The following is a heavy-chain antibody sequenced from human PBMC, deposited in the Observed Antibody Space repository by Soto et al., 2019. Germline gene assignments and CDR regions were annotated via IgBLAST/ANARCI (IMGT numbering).Heavy chain of an antibody. CDR2: IKQDGSEK. V-gene: IGHV3-7*01. Sequence: GGSLRLSCAASGFTFSSYWMSWFRQAPGKGLEWVANIKQDGSEKYYVDSVKGRFTISRDNAKNSLYLQMNSLRAEDTAVYYCARESYDYVWGSYRYFGSDAFDIWGQGTMVTVSS. CDR3: ARESYDYVWGSYRYFGSDAFDI. CDR1: GFTFSSYW. D-gene: IGHD3-16*02. J-gene: IGHJ3*02.